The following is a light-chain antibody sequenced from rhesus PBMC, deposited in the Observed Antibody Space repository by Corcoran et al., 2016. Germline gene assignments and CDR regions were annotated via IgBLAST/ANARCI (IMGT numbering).Light chain of an antibody. CDR3: QHHNSYPYN. CDR2: QAS. Sequence: DIQMTQSPSSLSASVGDTVTITCRASQGISSYLAWYQQKPGKDPNLLIYQASTWKSGVPSRFSGSGSGTDFTLTISSLQPEDFATYYCQHHNSYPYNFGQGTKVGIK. J-gene: IGKJ2*01. CDR1: QGISSY. V-gene: IGKV1-25*01.